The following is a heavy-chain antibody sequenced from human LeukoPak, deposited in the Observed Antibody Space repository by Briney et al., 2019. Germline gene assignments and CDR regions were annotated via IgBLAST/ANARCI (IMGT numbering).Heavy chain of an antibody. J-gene: IGHJ4*02. CDR3: ARDGRGSGWYDFDY. CDR1: GYTFTSFD. D-gene: IGHD6-19*01. Sequence: ASVKVSCKASGYTFTSFDMNWVRQATGQGLEWMGWMNPNSGNTGYAQKFQGRVTMTRDMSTSTVYMELSSLRSEDTAVYYCARDGRGSGWYDFDYWGQGTLVTVSS. V-gene: IGHV1-8*01. CDR2: MNPNSGNT.